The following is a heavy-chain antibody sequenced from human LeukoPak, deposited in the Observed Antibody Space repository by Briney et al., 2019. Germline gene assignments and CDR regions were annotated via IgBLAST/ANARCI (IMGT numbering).Heavy chain of an antibody. CDR1: GGSISSYY. CDR3: ARLGVGATGVDY. J-gene: IGHJ4*02. Sequence: PSETLSLTCTVSGGSISSYYWSWIRQPPGKGLEWIGYIYYSGSTNYNPSLKSRVTISVDTSKNQFSLKLSSVTAADTAVYYCARLGVGATGVDYWGQGTLVTVSS. D-gene: IGHD1-26*01. CDR2: IYYSGST. V-gene: IGHV4-59*08.